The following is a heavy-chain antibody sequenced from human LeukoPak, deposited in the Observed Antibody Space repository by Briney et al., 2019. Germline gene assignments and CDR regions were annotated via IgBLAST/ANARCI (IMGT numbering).Heavy chain of an antibody. D-gene: IGHD3-10*01. Sequence: GASVKASCKASGYTFTIYYIHWVRQAPGQGLEWMGLINPSGGSTNYAQKFQGRVTMTRDTSTSTVYMELSSLRSEDTAVYYCARGPRITLIRGGQWYYYMDVWGKGTTVTISS. CDR1: GYTFTIYY. CDR3: ARGPRITLIRGGQWYYYMDV. J-gene: IGHJ6*03. CDR2: INPSGGST. V-gene: IGHV1-46*01.